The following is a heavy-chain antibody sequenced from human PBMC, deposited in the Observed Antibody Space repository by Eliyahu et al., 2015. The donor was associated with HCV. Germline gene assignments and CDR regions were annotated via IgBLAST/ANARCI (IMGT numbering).Heavy chain of an antibody. V-gene: IGHV3-23*01. CDR2: IGGGGGST. D-gene: IGHD3-10*01. CDR1: GFTFXSYA. Sequence: EVQLLESGGGLVQPGGSLXLSCAASGFTFXSYAMSWVRQAPGKGLEWVSTIGGGGGSTYYADSVKGRFTISRDNSKNTLYLQMNSLRAEDTAVYYCAKVRQWGIRIGFDYWGQGTLVTVSS. J-gene: IGHJ4*02. CDR3: AKVRQWGIRIGFDY.